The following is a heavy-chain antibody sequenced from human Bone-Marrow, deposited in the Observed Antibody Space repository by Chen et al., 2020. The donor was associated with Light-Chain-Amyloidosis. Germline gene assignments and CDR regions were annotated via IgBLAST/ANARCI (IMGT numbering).Heavy chain of an antibody. CDR1: GFTFSSYG. V-gene: IGHV3-30*18. J-gene: IGHJ4*02. D-gene: IGHD4-4*01. CDR2: ISYDGSNK. CDR3: AKAGGISTVTTTPFDY. Sequence: QVQLVESGGGVVQPGRSLRLSCAASGFTFSSYGMHWVRQAPGKGLEWVAVISYDGSNKYYADSVKGRFTISRDHSKNTLYLQMNSLRAEDTAVYYCAKAGGISTVTTTPFDYWGQGTLVTVSS.